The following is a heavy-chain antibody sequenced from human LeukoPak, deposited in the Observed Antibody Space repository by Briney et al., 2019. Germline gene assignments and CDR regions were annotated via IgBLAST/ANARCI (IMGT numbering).Heavy chain of an antibody. J-gene: IGHJ6*03. Sequence: ASETLSLTCAVYGGSFSGYYWSWIRQPPGKGLEWIGEINHSGGTNYNPSLKSRVTISVDTSKNQFSLKLSSVTAADTAVYYCATNGYSGYDYDYYYYYMDVWGKGTTVTVSS. CDR2: INHSGGT. CDR1: GGSFSGYY. D-gene: IGHD5-12*01. CDR3: ATNGYSGYDYDYYYYYMDV. V-gene: IGHV4-34*01.